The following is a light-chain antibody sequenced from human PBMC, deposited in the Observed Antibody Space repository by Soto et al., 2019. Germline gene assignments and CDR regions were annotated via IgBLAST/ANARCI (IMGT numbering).Light chain of an antibody. CDR1: QSVSSNY. J-gene: IGKJ2*01. V-gene: IGKV3-20*01. CDR3: QQYGGVPYT. Sequence: EIVLTQSPGTLSLSPGESATLSCRASQSVSSNYFAWYQQKPGQAPRLLIYGVSSRATGIPDRFSGSGSGTDFTLTISSLEPEDFAIYYCQQYGGVPYTFGQGTKVDIK. CDR2: GVS.